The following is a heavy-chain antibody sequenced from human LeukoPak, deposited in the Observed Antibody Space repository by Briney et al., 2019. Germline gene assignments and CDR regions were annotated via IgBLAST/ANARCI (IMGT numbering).Heavy chain of an antibody. J-gene: IGHJ4*02. D-gene: IGHD3-16*01. V-gene: IGHV1-69*06. CDR3: ARTDDNGDFDY. CDR2: IIPIFASV. Sequence: ASVKVSCKASGGTFSSYAINWVRQAPGQGLEWMGGIIPIFASVSYAQKFRDRVTITADKSTSTAYMELSSLRSDDTAVYYCARTDDNGDFDYWGQGTLVTVSS. CDR1: GGTFSSYA.